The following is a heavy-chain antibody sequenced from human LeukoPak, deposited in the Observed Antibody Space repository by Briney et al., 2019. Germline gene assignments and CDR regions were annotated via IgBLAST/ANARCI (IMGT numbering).Heavy chain of an antibody. J-gene: IGHJ3*02. CDR3: ARGAFYYDNAFDI. D-gene: IGHD3-22*01. V-gene: IGHV1-2*02. Sequence: ASVKVSCKASGYTFTGYYMHWVRQAPGQGLEWMGWINPNSGGTNYAQKFQGRVTRTRDTSISTAYMELSRLRSDDTAVYYCARGAFYYDNAFDIWGQGTMVTVSS. CDR2: INPNSGGT. CDR1: GYTFTGYY.